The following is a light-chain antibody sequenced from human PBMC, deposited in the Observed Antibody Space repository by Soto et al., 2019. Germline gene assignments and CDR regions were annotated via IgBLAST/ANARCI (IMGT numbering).Light chain of an antibody. Sequence: QSALTQPASVSGSPGQSITISCTGTSSDVGGYNYVSWYQQHPGKAPKLMIYDVSNRPSGVSNRFSGSKSGNTASLTISGLQAEDEADYYCSSYTSSSTLGFGGGTQLTSS. CDR1: SSDVGGYNY. V-gene: IGLV2-14*01. CDR3: SSYTSSSTLG. CDR2: DVS. J-gene: IGLJ7*01.